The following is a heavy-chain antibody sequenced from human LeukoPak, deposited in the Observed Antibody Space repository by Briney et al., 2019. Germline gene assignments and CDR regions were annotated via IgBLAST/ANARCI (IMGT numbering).Heavy chain of an antibody. CDR3: GIPVTKDDYYYNMDV. V-gene: IGHV3-7*01. CDR1: EFTFRSYW. D-gene: IGHD4-17*01. J-gene: IGHJ6*03. CDR2: IKQDGSEK. Sequence: GGSLRLSCAASEFTFRSYWMHWVRQAPGKGLEWVATIKQDGSEKYYVDSVKGRFTISRDNAKNSLYLQMNSLRAEDTAVYYCGIPVTKDDYYYNMDVWGQGTTVAVS.